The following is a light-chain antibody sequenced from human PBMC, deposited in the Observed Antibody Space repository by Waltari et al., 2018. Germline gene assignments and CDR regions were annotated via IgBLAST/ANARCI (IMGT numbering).Light chain of an antibody. J-gene: IGLJ3*02. V-gene: IGLV3-25*03. Sequence: SYELKQPPSVSVSPGQTARITCSGEALPKQFAHGYQQKAGQAPVLGKSRDTERPYWIPERFSGSTSRTTVTLTISGVQAEDEADYYCQAADSSGTYVVFGGGTKLTVL. CDR2: RDT. CDR1: ALPKQF. CDR3: QAADSSGTYVV.